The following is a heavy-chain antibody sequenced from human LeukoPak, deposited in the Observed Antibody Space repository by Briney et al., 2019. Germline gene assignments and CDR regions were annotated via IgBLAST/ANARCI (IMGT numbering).Heavy chain of an antibody. Sequence: PGGSLRLSCAASGFTVSSNYMSWVRQAPGKGLEWVSVIYSGGSTYYADSVKGRFTISRDNSKNTLYLQMNSLRAEDTAVYYCTTDLGSYGFDYWGQGTLVTVSS. J-gene: IGHJ4*02. CDR1: GFTVSSNY. V-gene: IGHV3-53*01. CDR2: IYSGGST. D-gene: IGHD1-26*01. CDR3: TTDLGSYGFDY.